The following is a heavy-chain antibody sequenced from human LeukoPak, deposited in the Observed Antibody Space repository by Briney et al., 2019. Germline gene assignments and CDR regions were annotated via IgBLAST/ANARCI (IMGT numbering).Heavy chain of an antibody. CDR2: ISRTSSNI. V-gene: IGHV3-48*01. CDR3: AREPGVSYGMDV. D-gene: IGHD3-3*01. CDR1: GFTFSVHS. Sequence: PGGSLRLSCAASGFTFSVHSMNWGRQAPGKGLEWISYISRTSSNIYYADYLKGRFTISRDNAKNSLYLQMNSLRVEDTAVYYGAREPGVSYGMDVWGQGTTVTVSS. J-gene: IGHJ6*02.